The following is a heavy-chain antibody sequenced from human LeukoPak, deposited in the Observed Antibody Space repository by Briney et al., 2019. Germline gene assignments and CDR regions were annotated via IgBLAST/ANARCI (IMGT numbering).Heavy chain of an antibody. CDR1: GGSISHYF. Sequence: SETLSLTCTVSGGSISHYFWSWIRQPPGKPLEWIGYIYYSGSTNYNPSLKSRLTISVDTSKDQFSLKLSSVTAADTAVYYCARLSIAGYDYYGMDVWGQGTTVTVSS. CDR3: ARLSIAGYDYYGMDV. V-gene: IGHV4-59*08. CDR2: IYYSGST. J-gene: IGHJ6*02. D-gene: IGHD6-6*01.